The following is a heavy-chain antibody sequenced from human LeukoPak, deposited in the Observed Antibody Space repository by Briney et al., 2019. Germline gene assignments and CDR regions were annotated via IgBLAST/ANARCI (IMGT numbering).Heavy chain of an antibody. J-gene: IGHJ6*03. CDR3: ARGAGRYGSGSYYSYYYYYMDV. CDR1: GGSLSGYY. V-gene: IGHV4-34*01. CDR2: INHSGST. D-gene: IGHD3-10*01. Sequence: KPSETLSLTCAVYGGSLSGYYWSWIRQPPGKGLEWIGEINHSGSTNYNPSLKSRVTISVDTSKNQFSLKLSSVTAADTAVYYCARGAGRYGSGSYYSYYYYYMDVWGKGTTVTVSS.